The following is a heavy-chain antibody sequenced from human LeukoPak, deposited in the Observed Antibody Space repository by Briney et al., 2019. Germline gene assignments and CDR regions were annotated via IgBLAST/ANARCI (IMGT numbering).Heavy chain of an antibody. V-gene: IGHV3-74*01. D-gene: IGHD2-2*01. CDR3: VSFYETN. J-gene: IGHJ4*02. Sequence: PGGSLRLSCAASGNYWMHWVRQAPGKGLVWVSHVNSDGSWTSHADSVKGRFTISKDNAKNTVYLQMSNLRTEDTAVYYCVSFYETNWGRGTLVTVSS. CDR2: VNSDGSWT. CDR1: GNYW.